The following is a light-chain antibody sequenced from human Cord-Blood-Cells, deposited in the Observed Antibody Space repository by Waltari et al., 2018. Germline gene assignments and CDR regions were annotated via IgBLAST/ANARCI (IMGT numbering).Light chain of an antibody. CDR3: QQRSNWLT. CDR2: DAA. J-gene: IGKJ4*01. V-gene: IGKV3D-11*01. CDR1: QGVRSY. Sequence: EIVLTQSPATMSLSPGERVTLSCRASQGVRSYVSGYRQKPGHAPRLLIYDAANGASGIPAGLSGSRPVTDFTLTVSSREPEDFAVDYCQQRSNWLTFGGGTKVEIK.